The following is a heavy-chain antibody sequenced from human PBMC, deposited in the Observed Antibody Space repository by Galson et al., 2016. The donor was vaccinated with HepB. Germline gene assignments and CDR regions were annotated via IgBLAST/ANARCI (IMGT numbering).Heavy chain of an antibody. D-gene: IGHD3-3*01. V-gene: IGHV3-30*04. Sequence: LRLSCAASGFTFSSYTFHWVRQAPGKGLEWVAVISYDGINKYYGDSVKGRFTVSRDNSKSTLDLQMNSLRVEDTAVYYCARARASFGVATAYNWFDPWGQGALVTVSS. CDR2: ISYDGINK. J-gene: IGHJ5*02. CDR1: GFTFSSYT. CDR3: ARARASFGVATAYNWFDP.